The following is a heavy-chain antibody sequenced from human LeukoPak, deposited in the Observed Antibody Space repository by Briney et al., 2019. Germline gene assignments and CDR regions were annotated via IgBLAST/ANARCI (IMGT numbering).Heavy chain of an antibody. CDR2: IYYSGNT. Sequence: PSETLSLTCTVSGGSITGYHWSWVRQPPGKGLEWIGYIYYSGNTNYNPSLKSRVTISVDTARNQFSLKLSSATAADTAVYYCARRVGSWFDPWGQGTLVTVSS. V-gene: IGHV4-59*01. CDR1: GGSITGYH. J-gene: IGHJ5*02. D-gene: IGHD3-16*01. CDR3: ARRVGSWFDP.